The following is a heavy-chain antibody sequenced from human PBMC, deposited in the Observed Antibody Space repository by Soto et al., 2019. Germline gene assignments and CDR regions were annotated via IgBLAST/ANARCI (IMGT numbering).Heavy chain of an antibody. Sequence: PGGSLRLSCAASGFTFSSYAMIWVRQAPGKGLEWVSAISGSGGSTYYADSVKGRFTISRDNSKNTLYLQMNSLRAEDTAVYYCAKDYDSSGYYPYNWFDPWGQGTLVTVSS. J-gene: IGHJ5*02. V-gene: IGHV3-23*01. CDR1: GFTFSSYA. CDR3: AKDYDSSGYYPYNWFDP. D-gene: IGHD3-22*01. CDR2: ISGSGGST.